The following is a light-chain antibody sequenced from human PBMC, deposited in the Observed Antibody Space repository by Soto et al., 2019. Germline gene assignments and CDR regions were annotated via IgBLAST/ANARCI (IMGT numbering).Light chain of an antibody. CDR2: GAS. CDR1: QDIAGY. V-gene: IGKV1D-12*01. CDR3: QQAYSFPIT. Sequence: DIQVYQSPSSVSAYVGGRVTVTCRAGQDIAGYLAWYQHKPGRTPELLIHGASRLQSGVPARFSGSGSGTDFTLSFNSLLPEDFATYYFQQAYSFPITFGQGTRLEIK. J-gene: IGKJ5*01.